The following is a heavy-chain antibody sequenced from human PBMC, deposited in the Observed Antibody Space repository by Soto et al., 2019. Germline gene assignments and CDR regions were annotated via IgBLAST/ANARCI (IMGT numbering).Heavy chain of an antibody. V-gene: IGHV5-51*01. D-gene: IGHD5-18*01. J-gene: IGHJ6*02. CDR2: IYPGDSDT. CDR1: GYSFTSYW. CDR3: ARHRGYSYGYYYYYGMDV. Sequence: GESLKISCKGSGYSFTSYWIGWVRQMPGKGLEWMGIIYPGDSDTRYSPSFQGQVTTSADKSIGTAYLQWSSLKASDTAMYYCARHRGYSYGYYYYYGMDVWGQGTTVTVSS.